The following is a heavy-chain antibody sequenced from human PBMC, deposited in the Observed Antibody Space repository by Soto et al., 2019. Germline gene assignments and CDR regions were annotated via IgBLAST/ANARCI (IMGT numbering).Heavy chain of an antibody. CDR1: GFTFSRYW. CDR3: ARAAYSSSWYADF. Sequence: EMQLVESGGGLVQPGESLRLSCAASGFTFSRYWMHWVRQSPEKGLVWVSHINTDGSNSIYADSVKGRFTISRDNAKNTLYLQMDGLEAEDTALYYCARAAYSSSWYADFWGQGTLVTVSS. CDR2: INTDGSNS. V-gene: IGHV3-74*02. J-gene: IGHJ4*02. D-gene: IGHD6-13*01.